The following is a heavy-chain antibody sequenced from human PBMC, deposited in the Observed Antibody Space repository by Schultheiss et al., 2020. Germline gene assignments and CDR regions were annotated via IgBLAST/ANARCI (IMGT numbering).Heavy chain of an antibody. CDR1: GGSFSGYN. Sequence: SETLSLTCAVYGGSFSGYNWSWIRQPPGKGLEWIGYNYYSGSTNYNPSLKSRVTISVDTSKSQFSLKLSSVTAADTAVYYCARTNYYGSGTYGDWFDPWGQGTLVTISS. CDR2: NYYSGST. V-gene: IGHV4-59*01. CDR3: ARTNYYGSGTYGDWFDP. D-gene: IGHD3-10*01. J-gene: IGHJ5*02.